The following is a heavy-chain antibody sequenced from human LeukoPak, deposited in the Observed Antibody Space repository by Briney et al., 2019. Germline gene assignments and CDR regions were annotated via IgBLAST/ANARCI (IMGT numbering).Heavy chain of an antibody. V-gene: IGHV5-51*01. CDR1: GYSFTTFW. CDR2: IYPGDSDT. J-gene: IGHJ4*02. CDR3: ARRGPVAENGYYFDS. D-gene: IGHD2-15*01. Sequence: HGESLKISCKGSGYSFTTFWIGWVRQMPGKGLEWMGIIYPGDSDTRYGPSFQGQVTISVDRSISTAYLKWSSLKASDTAIYYCARRGPVAENGYYFDSWGQGTLVTVSS.